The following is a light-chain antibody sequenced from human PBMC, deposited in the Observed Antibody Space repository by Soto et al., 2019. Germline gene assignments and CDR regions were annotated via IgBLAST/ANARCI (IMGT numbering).Light chain of an antibody. CDR2: EVS. CDR3: SSYTTSSTLEV. CDR1: SSDVGGYKF. Sequence: QSALTQPASVSGSPGQSITISCTGTSSDVGGYKFVSWYQQHPGKDPKLMIYEVSNRPSGVSNRFSGSKSGNTASLTISGLQAGDEADYYCSSYTTSSTLEVFGTGTKVTVL. V-gene: IGLV2-14*01. J-gene: IGLJ1*01.